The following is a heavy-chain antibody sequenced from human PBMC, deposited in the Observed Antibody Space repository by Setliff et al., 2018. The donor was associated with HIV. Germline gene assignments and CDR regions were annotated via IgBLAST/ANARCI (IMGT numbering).Heavy chain of an antibody. V-gene: IGHV1-46*01. Sequence: ASVKVSFKASGYTFTSYYMHWVRQAPGQGLEWMGIINPSSGSTTYAQKFQGRVTMTRDTSTSTVYMELSSLRSEDTAVYYCARDPAPSSSASYFQHWGQGTPVTFSS. CDR3: ARDPAPSSSASYFQH. CDR1: GYTFTSYY. J-gene: IGHJ1*01. D-gene: IGHD6-6*01. CDR2: INPSSGST.